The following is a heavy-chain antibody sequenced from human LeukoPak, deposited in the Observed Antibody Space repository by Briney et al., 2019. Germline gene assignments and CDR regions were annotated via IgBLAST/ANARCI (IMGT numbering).Heavy chain of an antibody. CDR3: AKDHDFWSGYSDY. D-gene: IGHD3-3*01. Sequence: GGSLRLSCAASAFTFSAYAMSWVRQAPGKGLEWVSDISGNGGSTYYADSVKGRFTISRDNSKNTLYLQMNSLRAEDTAVYYCAKDHDFWSGYSDYWGQGTLVTVSS. J-gene: IGHJ4*02. CDR2: ISGNGGST. V-gene: IGHV3-23*01. CDR1: AFTFSAYA.